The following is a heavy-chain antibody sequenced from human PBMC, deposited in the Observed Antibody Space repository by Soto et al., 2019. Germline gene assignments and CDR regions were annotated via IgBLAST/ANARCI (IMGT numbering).Heavy chain of an antibody. CDR2: IYYSGST. Sequence: ERLSISSTDPGGCISSGDYVTRWMRQPPGKGLEWIGYIYYSGSTNYNPSIKSRVTISVDTSKNQFSLKLSSVTAADTAVYYCAGQEMATEVEGYWGQGTLVTVSS. V-gene: IGHV4-61*08. CDR3: AGQEMATEVEGY. CDR1: GGCISSGDYV. J-gene: IGHJ4*02. D-gene: IGHD5-12*01.